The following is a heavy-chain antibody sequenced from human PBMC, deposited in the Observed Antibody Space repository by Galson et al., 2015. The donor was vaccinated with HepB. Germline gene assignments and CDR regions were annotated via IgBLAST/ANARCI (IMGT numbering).Heavy chain of an antibody. CDR3: ARGPLSSWYGFGWFDP. V-gene: IGHV1-8*01. CDR2: MNPNSGNT. CDR1: GYTFTSYG. Sequence: SVKVSCKASGYTFTSYGINWVRQATGQGLEWMGWMNPNSGNTGYAQKFQGRVTMTRNTSISTAYMELSSLRSEDTAVYYCARGPLSSWYGFGWFDPWGQGTLVTVSS. D-gene: IGHD6-13*01. J-gene: IGHJ5*02.